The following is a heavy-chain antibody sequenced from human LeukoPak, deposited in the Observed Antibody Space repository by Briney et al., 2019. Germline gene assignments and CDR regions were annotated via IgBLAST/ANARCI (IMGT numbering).Heavy chain of an antibody. V-gene: IGHV3-30*04. D-gene: IGHD6-19*01. J-gene: IGHJ4*02. CDR1: GFTFSSYA. CDR3: ARDPEGQWLVLTHWVKGYFDY. Sequence: GRSLRLSCAASGFTFSSYAMHWVRQAPGKGLEWVAVISYDGSNKYYADSVKGRFTISRDNSKNTLYLQMNSLRAEDTAVYYCARDPEGQWLVLTHWVKGYFDYWGQGTLVTVSS. CDR2: ISYDGSNK.